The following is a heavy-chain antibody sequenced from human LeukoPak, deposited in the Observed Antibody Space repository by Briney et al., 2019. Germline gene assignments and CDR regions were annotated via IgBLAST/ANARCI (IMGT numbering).Heavy chain of an antibody. CDR2: ISAYNGNT. Sequence: ASVKVSCKASGYTFTSYDISWVRQAPGQGLEWMGWISAYNGNTNYAQKLQGRVTMTTDTSTSTAYMELRSLRSDDTAVYYCATQMYYDILTGYDYWGQGTLVTVSS. J-gene: IGHJ4*02. V-gene: IGHV1-18*01. CDR1: GYTFTSYD. D-gene: IGHD3-9*01. CDR3: ATQMYYDILTGYDY.